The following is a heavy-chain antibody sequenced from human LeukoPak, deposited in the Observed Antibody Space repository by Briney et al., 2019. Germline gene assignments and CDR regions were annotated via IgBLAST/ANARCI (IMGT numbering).Heavy chain of an antibody. V-gene: IGHV4-30-2*01. J-gene: IGHJ3*02. Sequence: SETLSLTCAVSGGSISSGGYSWSWIRQPPGKGLEWIGYIYHSGSTHYNPSLKSRVTISVDRSKNQFSLKLSSVTAADTAVYYCARVGYYDSSGYPGAFDIWGQGTMVTVSS. CDR3: ARVGYYDSSGYPGAFDI. D-gene: IGHD3-22*01. CDR1: GGSISSGGYS. CDR2: IYHSGST.